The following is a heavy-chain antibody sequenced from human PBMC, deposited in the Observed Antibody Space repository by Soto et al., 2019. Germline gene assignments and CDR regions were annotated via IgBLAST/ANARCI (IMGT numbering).Heavy chain of an antibody. J-gene: IGHJ4*02. D-gene: IGHD3-3*01. Sequence: SVKVSCKASGGTFSSYTISWVRQAPGQRLEWMGRIIAINGITNYAQKFQGRVTITRDKSARTAYMELSSLRSEDTAVYYCAIDYAFWSGYPYYYFDYWGQGTLVTVSS. CDR2: IIAINGIT. CDR1: GGTFSSYT. V-gene: IGHV1-69*04. CDR3: AIDYAFWSGYPYYYFDY.